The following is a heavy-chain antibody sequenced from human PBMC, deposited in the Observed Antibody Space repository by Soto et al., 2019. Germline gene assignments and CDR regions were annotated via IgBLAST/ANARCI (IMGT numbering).Heavy chain of an antibody. CDR1: GFTFSNYW. CDR2: INSDGSRT. V-gene: IGHV3-74*01. D-gene: IGHD2-15*01. Sequence: EVQLVESGGGLVQPGGSLRLSCAASGFTFSNYWMHWVRQAPGKGLVWVSRINSDGSRTSYADSVKGRFTISRDNAKNTLFLQMNSLRAEDTAVYFCARGRESIAGCDSWGQGTQVIVSS. J-gene: IGHJ4*02. CDR3: ARGRESIAGCDS.